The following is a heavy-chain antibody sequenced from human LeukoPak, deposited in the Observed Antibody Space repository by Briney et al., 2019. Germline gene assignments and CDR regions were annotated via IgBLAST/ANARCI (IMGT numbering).Heavy chain of an antibody. CDR3: ARDLKGGYSPFFYRFGDINAFDI. CDR1: GFTFSSYS. CDR2: ISSSSSYI. J-gene: IGHJ3*02. D-gene: IGHD5-18*01. Sequence: GGSLRLSCAASGFTFSSYSMNWVRQAPGKGLEWVSSISSSSSYIYYADSVKGRFTISRDNAKNSLYLQMNSLRAEDTAVYYCARDLKGGYSPFFYRFGDINAFDIWGQGTMVTVSS. V-gene: IGHV3-21*01.